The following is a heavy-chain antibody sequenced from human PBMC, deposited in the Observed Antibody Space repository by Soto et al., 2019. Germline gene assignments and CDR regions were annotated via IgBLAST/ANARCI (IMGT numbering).Heavy chain of an antibody. Sequence: ASVKVSCKAAGYTFTSYGISWVRQAPGQVLECMGWISGYNGNTNYXXKVQGRVXXTTDTSRSTAXMELRXLRSDDTAVYYCARRWSYSSFDYWVQGTLVTVSS. CDR2: ISGYNGNT. J-gene: IGHJ4*02. CDR1: GYTFTSYG. D-gene: IGHD1-26*01. CDR3: ARRWSYSSFDY. V-gene: IGHV1-18*01.